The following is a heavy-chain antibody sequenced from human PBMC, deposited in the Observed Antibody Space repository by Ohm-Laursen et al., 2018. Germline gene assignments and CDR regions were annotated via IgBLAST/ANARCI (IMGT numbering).Heavy chain of an antibody. CDR1: GFTFSSYA. V-gene: IGHV3-33*08. CDR2: IWYDGSNK. J-gene: IGHJ4*02. Sequence: SLRLSCSAPGFTFSSYAMSWVRQAPGKGLEWVAVIWYDGSNKYYADSVKGRFTISRDNTKNTLYLQMNSLRAEDTALYYCASRSPALDYWGQGTPVTVSS. CDR3: ASRSPALDY. D-gene: IGHD2-2*01.